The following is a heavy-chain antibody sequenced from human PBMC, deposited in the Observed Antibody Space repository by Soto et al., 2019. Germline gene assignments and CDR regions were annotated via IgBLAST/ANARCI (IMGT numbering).Heavy chain of an antibody. CDR2: IFVTSTPI. J-gene: IGHJ4*02. Sequence: EVQLVESGGGLVQPGGSLRLSCVASGFSFSSYGMVWVRQAPGKGLEWISYIFVTSTPIYYADSVKGRFTVSRDNTQNSLFLLMNSLRAEDTAIYYCARDADWAFGYWGQGTLVTVPS. CDR1: GFSFSSYG. CDR3: ARDADWAFGY. D-gene: IGHD3-9*01. V-gene: IGHV3-48*03.